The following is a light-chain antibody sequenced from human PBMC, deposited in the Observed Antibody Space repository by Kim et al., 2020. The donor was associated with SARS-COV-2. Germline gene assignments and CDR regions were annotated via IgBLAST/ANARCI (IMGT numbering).Light chain of an antibody. Sequence: RSIPHSCTAPSSNVGSYNSVSWDQQHPGKAPTLIMYDVSERASGVSNRFSGSQSGNTASLTISGLRAEDEADYYCNSHTTSSTYVFGSGTKVTVL. CDR3: NSHTTSSTYV. J-gene: IGLJ1*01. CDR1: SSNVGSYNS. CDR2: DVS. V-gene: IGLV2-14*04.